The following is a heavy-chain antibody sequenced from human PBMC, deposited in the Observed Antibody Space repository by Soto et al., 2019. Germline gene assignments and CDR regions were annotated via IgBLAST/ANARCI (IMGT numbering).Heavy chain of an antibody. D-gene: IGHD3-3*01. CDR1: GFTFSIYA. V-gene: IGHV3-23*01. CDR2: IRGSGGST. Sequence: EVQLLESGGGLVQPGGSLRLSCAACGFTFSIYAMSWVRQAPGKGLEWVSAIRGSGGSTYYADSVKGRFTISRDNSKNTLYLQMNSLRAEDTAVYYCAKDGGRYYDFWSGYYKAFDYWGQGTLVTVSS. CDR3: AKDGGRYYDFWSGYYKAFDY. J-gene: IGHJ4*02.